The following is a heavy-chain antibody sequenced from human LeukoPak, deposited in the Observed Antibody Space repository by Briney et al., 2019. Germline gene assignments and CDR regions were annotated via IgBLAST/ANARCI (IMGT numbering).Heavy chain of an antibody. D-gene: IGHD1-1*01. CDR2: IDADTGDT. J-gene: IGHJ6*02. Sequence: ASVKVSCKASGYTFSAYAIHWVRQAPGQRFEWMGWIDADTGDTRYSQKFQGRVTITADESTSTAYMELSSLRSEDTAVYYCARDLGSPQLVLDYGMDVWGQGTTVTVSS. V-gene: IGHV1-3*01. CDR3: ARDLGSPQLVLDYGMDV. CDR1: GYTFSAYA.